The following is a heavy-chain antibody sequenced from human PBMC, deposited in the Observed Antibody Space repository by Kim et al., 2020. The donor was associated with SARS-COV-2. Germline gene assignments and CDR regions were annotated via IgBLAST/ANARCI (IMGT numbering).Heavy chain of an antibody. Sequence: ASVKVSCKASGYTFTSYAMNWVRQAPGQGLEWMGWINTNTGNPTYAQGFTGRFVFSLDTSVSTAYLQISSLKAEDTAVYYCARNAITMVRGVIRALGYWGQGTLVTVSS. D-gene: IGHD3-10*01. CDR3: ARNAITMVRGVIRALGY. CDR1: GYTFTSYA. CDR2: INTNTGNP. V-gene: IGHV7-4-1*02. J-gene: IGHJ4*02.